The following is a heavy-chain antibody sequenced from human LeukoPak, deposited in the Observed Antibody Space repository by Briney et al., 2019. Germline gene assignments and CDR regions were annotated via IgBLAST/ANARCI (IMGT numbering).Heavy chain of an antibody. CDR3: ARLRLGRFAPFDY. D-gene: IGHD3-3*01. V-gene: IGHV4-59*08. J-gene: IGHJ4*02. CDR2: IYYSGST. Sequence: SETLFLTCTVSGGSISSYYWSWIRQPPGKGLEWIGYIYYSGSTNYNPSLKSRVTISVDTSKNQFSLKLSSVTAADTAVYYCARLRLGRFAPFDYWGQGTLVTVSS. CDR1: GGSISSYY.